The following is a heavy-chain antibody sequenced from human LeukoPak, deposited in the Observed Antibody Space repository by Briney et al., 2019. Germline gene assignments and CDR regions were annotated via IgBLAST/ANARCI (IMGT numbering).Heavy chain of an antibody. Sequence: GASVEVSCKASGYTFTGHYMHWVRQAPGQGLEWMGWINPNSGGTNYAQKFQGRVTMTRDTSISTAYMELSRMRSDDTAVYYCARDSAGDLDSWGQGTLVTVSS. J-gene: IGHJ4*02. CDR1: GYTFTGHY. D-gene: IGHD7-27*01. CDR3: ARDSAGDLDS. CDR2: INPNSGGT. V-gene: IGHV1-2*02.